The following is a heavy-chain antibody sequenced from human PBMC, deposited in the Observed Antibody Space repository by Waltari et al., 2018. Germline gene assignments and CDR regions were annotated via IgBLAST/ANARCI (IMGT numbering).Heavy chain of an antibody. Sequence: QVQLVQSGAEVKKPGASVKVSCKASGYTFTGYNMHWVRPAPGQGLEWMGRINPNSGCTNYAQKFQGRATMSRDTSISTAYMELSRLRSDDTAVYYCAREETVTTRLPFDYWGQGTLVTVSS. J-gene: IGHJ4*02. CDR3: AREETVTTRLPFDY. V-gene: IGHV1-2*06. CDR2: INPNSGCT. CDR1: GYTFTGYN. D-gene: IGHD4-17*01.